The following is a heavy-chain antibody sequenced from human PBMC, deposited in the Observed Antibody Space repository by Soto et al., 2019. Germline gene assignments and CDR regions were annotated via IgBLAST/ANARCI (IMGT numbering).Heavy chain of an antibody. V-gene: IGHV3-15*07. J-gene: IGHJ4*01. CDR1: GFTVIDAC. CDR2: IRSNIDGGTT. CDR3: TTDSQLSTVFARFDY. Sequence: GGSLRLSCAASGFTVIDACINWVRQTPGKGLEWVGRIRSNIDGGTTDYAAPVKGRFAVSRDDSRNVVYLQMNSLTTEDTAIYYCTTDSQLSTVFARFDYWGHGTLVTVSS. D-gene: IGHD3-9*01.